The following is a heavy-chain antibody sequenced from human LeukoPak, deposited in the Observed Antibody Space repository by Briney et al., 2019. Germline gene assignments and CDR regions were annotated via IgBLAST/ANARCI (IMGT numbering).Heavy chain of an antibody. V-gene: IGHV4-34*01. D-gene: IGHD2-15*01. Sequence: SETLSLTCAAYGGSFSGYYWSWIRQPPGKGLEWIGEINHSGSINYNPSLKSRVTISVDTSKNQFSLKLSSVTAADTAVYYCARGRVDIVVVVAAPRDYYYGMDVWGKGTTVTVSS. J-gene: IGHJ6*04. CDR2: INHSGSI. CDR1: GGSFSGYY. CDR3: ARGRVDIVVVVAAPRDYYYGMDV.